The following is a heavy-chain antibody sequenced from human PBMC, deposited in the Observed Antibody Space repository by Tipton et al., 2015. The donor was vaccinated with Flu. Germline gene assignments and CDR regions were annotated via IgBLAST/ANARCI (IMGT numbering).Heavy chain of an antibody. V-gene: IGHV4-38-2*02. J-gene: IGHJ3*02. CDR1: GHSISSGYY. CDR2: IYHSGST. CDR3: ARPLNSGREYAFDI. Sequence: VKPSETLSLSCTVSGHSISSGYYWGWIRQAPGEGLEWIATIYHSGSTYYNPSLKSRVTISMDTSKNQFSLKLNSVTAADTAVYYCARPLNSGREYAFDIWGQGTKVTVSA. D-gene: IGHD1-26*01.